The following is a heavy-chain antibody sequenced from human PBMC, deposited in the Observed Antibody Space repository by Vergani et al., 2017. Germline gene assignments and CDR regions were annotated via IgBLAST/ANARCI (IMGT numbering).Heavy chain of an antibody. D-gene: IGHD3-22*01. CDR2: ISSSSSYI. CDR3: AREGPSMIVVVKPRVDAFDI. Sequence: EVQLVESGGGLVKPGGSLRLSCAASGFAFSSYSMNWVRQAPGKGLEWVSSISSSSSYIYYADSVKGRFTISRDNAKNSLYLQMNSLRAEDTAVYYCAREGPSMIVVVKPRVDAFDIWGQGTMVTVSS. V-gene: IGHV3-21*01. J-gene: IGHJ3*02. CDR1: GFAFSSYS.